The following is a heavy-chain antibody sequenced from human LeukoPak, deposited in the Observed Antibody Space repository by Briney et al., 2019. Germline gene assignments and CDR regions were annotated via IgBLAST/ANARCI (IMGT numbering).Heavy chain of an antibody. CDR1: GFTFSSYA. V-gene: IGHV3-23*01. Sequence: GGSLRLSCAASGFTFSSYAMGWVRQAPGKGLEWVSAIGGSGGSTYYADSVKGRFTTPRDNSKNTLYLQMNSLRAEDTAVYYCAKGYDFWSGYYMDYWGQGTLVTVPS. CDR3: AKGYDFWSGYYMDY. D-gene: IGHD3-3*01. J-gene: IGHJ4*02. CDR2: IGGSGGST.